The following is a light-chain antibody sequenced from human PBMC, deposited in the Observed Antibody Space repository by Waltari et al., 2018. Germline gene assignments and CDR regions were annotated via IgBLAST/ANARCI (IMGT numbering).Light chain of an antibody. CDR3: QQRSNWPRRT. Sequence: EIVLTQSPATLSLSPGDTAPLSGRASQSVSSYLAWYQQKPGQAPRLLIYDASNRATGIPARFSGSGSGTDFTLTISSLEPEDFAVYYCQQRSNWPRRTFGQGTKVEIK. V-gene: IGKV3-11*01. J-gene: IGKJ1*01. CDR1: QSVSSY. CDR2: DAS.